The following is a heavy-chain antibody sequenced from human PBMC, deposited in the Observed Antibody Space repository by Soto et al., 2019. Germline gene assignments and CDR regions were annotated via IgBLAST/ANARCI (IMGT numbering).Heavy chain of an antibody. V-gene: IGHV1-69*13. CDR1: GGTFSSYA. J-gene: IGHJ6*02. CDR3: VRSTRLLWFGETNYYVMDV. D-gene: IGHD3-10*01. CDR2: IIPIFGTA. Sequence: GASVKVYCKASGGTFSSYAMSWVRQAPGQGLEWMGGIIPIFGTANYAQKFQGRVTITADESTSTAYMELSSLRSDDTAVYYCVRSTRLLWFGETNYYVMDVWGQGTTVTVSS.